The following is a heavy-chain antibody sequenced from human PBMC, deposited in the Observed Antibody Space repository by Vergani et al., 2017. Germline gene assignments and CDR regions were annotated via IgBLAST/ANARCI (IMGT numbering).Heavy chain of an antibody. D-gene: IGHD2-8*01. CDR2: IWYDGSNK. CDR1: GFTFSSYG. V-gene: IGHV3-33*01. CDR3: ARXPSGYCTNGVCDDAFDI. J-gene: IGHJ3*02. Sequence: QVQLVESGGGVVQPGRSLRLSCAASGFTFSSYGMHWVRQAPGKGLEWVAVIWYDGSNKYYADSVKGRFTISRDNSKNTLYLQMNSLRAEDTAVYYCARXPSGYCTNGVCDDAFDIWGQGTMVTVSS.